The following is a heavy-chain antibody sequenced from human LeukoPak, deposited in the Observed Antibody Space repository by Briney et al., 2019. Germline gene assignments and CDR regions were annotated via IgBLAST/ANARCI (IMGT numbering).Heavy chain of an antibody. CDR3: ARGVVPGAIGWFDP. D-gene: IGHD2-2*02. Sequence: SETLSLTCTVSDGFISTYYWTWIRQPAGKGLEWIGRIYTSGSTNYSPSFKSRVTMSVDTSKNQFSLKLISVTAADTAVYYCARGVVPGAIGWFDPWGQGTLVTVSS. CDR2: IYTSGST. CDR1: DGFISTYY. V-gene: IGHV4-4*07. J-gene: IGHJ5*02.